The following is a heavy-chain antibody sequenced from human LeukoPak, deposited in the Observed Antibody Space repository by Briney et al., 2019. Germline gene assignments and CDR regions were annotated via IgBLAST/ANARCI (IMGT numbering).Heavy chain of an antibody. CDR3: ARDDSSSWYGNYGMDV. CDR2: ISSSSSYI. V-gene: IGHV3-21*01. CDR1: GFTFSSYS. J-gene: IGHJ6*02. D-gene: IGHD6-13*01. Sequence: PGGSLRLSCAASGFTFSSYSMNWVRQAPGKGLEWVSSISSSSSYIYYADSVKGRFTISRDNAKNTLYLQMNSLRAEDTAVYYCARDDSSSWYGNYGMDVWGQGTTVTVSS.